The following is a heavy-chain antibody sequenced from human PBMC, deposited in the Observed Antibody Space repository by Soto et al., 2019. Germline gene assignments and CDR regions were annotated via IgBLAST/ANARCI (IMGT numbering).Heavy chain of an antibody. D-gene: IGHD6-13*01. CDR2: ISSATTTI. CDR1: GFTFSSYS. CDR3: ARGIAAARPKLDY. Sequence: EVQLVESGGGLVQPGGSLRLSCAASGFTFSSYSMNWVRQAPGKGLEWVSYISSATTTIYYADSVKGRFTISRDNAKTSLYLQMNSLRADDTAVYYCARGIAAARPKLDYWGQGTLVTVSS. J-gene: IGHJ4*02. V-gene: IGHV3-48*01.